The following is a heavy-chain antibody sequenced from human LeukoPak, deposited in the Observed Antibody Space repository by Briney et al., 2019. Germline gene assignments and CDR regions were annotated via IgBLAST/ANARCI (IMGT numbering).Heavy chain of an antibody. V-gene: IGHV4-39*07. CDR3: AREGSSGWHDAFDI. CDR1: GGSISSSSYF. Sequence: SETLSLTCTVSGGSISSSSYFWGWIRQPPGKGLEWIGSIFYSGSTYYNPSLNSRVTISIDTSKNQFSLRLSSVTAADTAVYYCAREGSSGWHDAFDIWGQGTMVTVSS. J-gene: IGHJ3*02. D-gene: IGHD6-19*01. CDR2: IFYSGST.